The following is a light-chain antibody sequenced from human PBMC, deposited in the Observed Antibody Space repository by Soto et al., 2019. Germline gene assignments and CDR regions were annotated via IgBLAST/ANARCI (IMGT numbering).Light chain of an antibody. V-gene: IGKV1-5*03. CDR1: QSISSW. Sequence: DIQMTQSPSTLSASVGDRVTITCRASQSISSWLAWYQQKPGKAPKLLIYKASSLESGVPSRFSGSGSRTEFTLTISSLQPDDFATYYCHSGTFGQGTKVEIK. CDR3: HSGT. J-gene: IGKJ1*01. CDR2: KAS.